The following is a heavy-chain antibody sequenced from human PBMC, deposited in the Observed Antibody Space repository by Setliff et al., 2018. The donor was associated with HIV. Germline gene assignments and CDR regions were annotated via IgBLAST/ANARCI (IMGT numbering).Heavy chain of an antibody. V-gene: IGHV4-39*07. D-gene: IGHD2-21*02. Sequence: SETLSLRLTCTVSGGSISTSNYYWGWVRQPPGKGLEWVGNVDYTGSTYYNPSLKSRVTISVDTSKNQFSLRLNSVTAADTAVYYCARQGNIVVVTSFDYWGQGTLVTVS. CDR2: VDYTGST. CDR3: ARQGNIVVVTSFDY. CDR1: GGSISTSNYY. J-gene: IGHJ4*02.